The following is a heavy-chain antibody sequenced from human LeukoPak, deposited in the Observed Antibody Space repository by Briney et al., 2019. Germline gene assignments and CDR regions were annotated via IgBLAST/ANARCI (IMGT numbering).Heavy chain of an antibody. CDR3: ARTMSSVWYPWYEGGAIDY. CDR1: GFRLCSYW. V-gene: IGHV3-7*01. D-gene: IGHD6-19*01. Sequence: PGGSLRLSCAASGFRLCSYWMTRVRQAPGKWLEWVANIKQDGGEKYYVDSVKGRFTVSRDNVQNSLFLQMNSLRAEDTAMYYCARTMSSVWYPWYEGGAIDYWGEGHLVTVSS. J-gene: IGHJ4*02. CDR2: IKQDGGEK.